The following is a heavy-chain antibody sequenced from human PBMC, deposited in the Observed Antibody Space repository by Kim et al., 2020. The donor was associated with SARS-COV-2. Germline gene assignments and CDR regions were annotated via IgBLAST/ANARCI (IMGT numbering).Heavy chain of an antibody. CDR1: GGSISSYY. CDR3: ARDAQYYYGSGSSRLFDY. D-gene: IGHD3-10*01. V-gene: IGHV4-59*13. J-gene: IGHJ4*02. Sequence: SETLSLTCTVSGGSISSYYWSWIRQPPGKGLEWIGYIYYSGSTNYNPSLKSRVTISVDTSKNQFSLKLSSVTAADTAVYYCARDAQYYYGSGSSRLFDYWGQGTLVTVSS. CDR2: IYYSGST.